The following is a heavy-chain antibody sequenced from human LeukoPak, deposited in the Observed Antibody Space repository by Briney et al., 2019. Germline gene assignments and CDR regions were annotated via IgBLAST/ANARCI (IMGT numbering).Heavy chain of an antibody. V-gene: IGHV4-39*01. J-gene: IGHJ5*02. CDR1: GGSISSSSYY. CDR2: IYYRGMT. Sequence: PSGTLSLTCTVSGGSISSSSYYWGGIRQPPGKGLEWIGSIYYRGMTYYNPSLKSPVTISVDTSKNQFSLTLSSVTAADTAVYYCARPKGRGYCSGGSCYSGWFDPWGQGTLVTVSS. D-gene: IGHD2-15*01. CDR3: ARPKGRGYCSGGSCYSGWFDP.